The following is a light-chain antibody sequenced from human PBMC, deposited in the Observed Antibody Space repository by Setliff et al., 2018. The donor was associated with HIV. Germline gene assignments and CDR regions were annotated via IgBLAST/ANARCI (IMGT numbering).Light chain of an antibody. Sequence: QSVLTQPASVSGSPGQSITISCTGTSSDVGVYNFVSWYQQHPGKAPKLIIYDVSNRPSGVSYRFSASKSGNTASLTISGLQAEDEADYYCSSYTISNTYVFGTGTKATVL. V-gene: IGLV2-14*03. CDR1: SSDVGVYNF. J-gene: IGLJ1*01. CDR2: DVS. CDR3: SSYTISNTYV.